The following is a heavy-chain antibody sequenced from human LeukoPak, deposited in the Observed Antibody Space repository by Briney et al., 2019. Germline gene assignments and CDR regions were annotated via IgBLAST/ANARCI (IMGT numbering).Heavy chain of an antibody. D-gene: IGHD4-11*01. CDR2: INSDGSST. CDR1: GFTFSSYW. J-gene: IGHJ6*02. V-gene: IGHV3-74*01. CDR3: ARDSWVDYSNYVDYYYGMDV. Sequence: PGGSLRLSCAASGFTFSSYWMHWVRQAPGKGLVWVSRINSDGSSTSYADSVKGRFTISRDNAKNTLYLQMNSLRAEDTAVYYCARDSWVDYSNYVDYYYGMDVWGQGTTVTVSS.